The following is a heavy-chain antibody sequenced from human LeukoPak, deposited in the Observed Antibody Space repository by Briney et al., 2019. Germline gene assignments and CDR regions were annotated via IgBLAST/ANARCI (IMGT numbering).Heavy chain of an antibody. Sequence: GASVTVSCKASGYTFSSHDLNWVRQAPGHGLEWMGWLSTDNDDTGYAQKFQGRVTMTRDTSISTVYMELRSLTSDDTAVYYCARGGLAAETSGFDYWGQGTLVTVSA. CDR3: ARGGLAAETSGFDY. J-gene: IGHJ4*02. CDR2: LSTDNDDT. D-gene: IGHD6-13*01. CDR1: GYTFSSHD. V-gene: IGHV1-8*01.